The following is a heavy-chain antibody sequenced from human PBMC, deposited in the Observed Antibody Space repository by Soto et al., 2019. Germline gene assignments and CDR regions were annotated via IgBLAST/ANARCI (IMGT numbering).Heavy chain of an antibody. CDR2: TSTHIAHT. CDR1: GYIFTNYG. Sequence: QVQLVQSGAEVKKPGASVKVACKTSGYIFTNYGITWVRQAPGHGLEWVGWTSTHIAHTYYAQNFQRRVIITTDHSTSTAYMELTGLRPDDAALYYCARVLIAETAYDYWGQGTLVTVSS. CDR3: ARVLIAETAYDY. V-gene: IGHV1-18*04. J-gene: IGHJ4*02. D-gene: IGHD3-16*02.